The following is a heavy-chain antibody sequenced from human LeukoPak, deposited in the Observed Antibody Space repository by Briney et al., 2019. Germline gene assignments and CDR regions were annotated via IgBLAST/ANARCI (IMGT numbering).Heavy chain of an antibody. CDR1: GFTFSSYA. V-gene: IGHV3-23*01. J-gene: IGHJ4*02. CDR2: ISGSGGRT. D-gene: IGHD2-15*01. Sequence: GSLRLSCAASGFTFSSYAMSWVRQAPGKGLEWVSGISGSGGRTYYADSVKVRFTISRDNSKNTLYVQMNSLRPDDTAVYYCAKEVVAATPFDYWGQGTLVTVSS. CDR3: AKEVVAATPFDY.